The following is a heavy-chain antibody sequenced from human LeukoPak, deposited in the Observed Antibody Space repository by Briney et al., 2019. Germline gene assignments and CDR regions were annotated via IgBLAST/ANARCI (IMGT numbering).Heavy chain of an antibody. V-gene: IGHV1-69*04. CDR3: ASGYSYGPYFDY. D-gene: IGHD1-26*01. Sequence: SVKVSCKASGGTFSSYAISWVRQAPGQGLEWMGRIIPILGIANYAQKFQGRVTITADKSTSTAYMELSSLRSEDTAVYYCASGYSYGPYFDYWGQGTLVTVSS. CDR1: GGTFSSYA. J-gene: IGHJ4*02. CDR2: IIPILGIA.